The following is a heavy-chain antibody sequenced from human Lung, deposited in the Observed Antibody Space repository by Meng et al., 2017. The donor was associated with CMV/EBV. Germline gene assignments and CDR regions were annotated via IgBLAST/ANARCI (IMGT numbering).Heavy chain of an antibody. J-gene: IGHJ5*02. CDR2: IFYRGNT. CDR3: ARHRDSSVHYFGWFDP. V-gene: IGHV4-39*01. D-gene: IGHD3-22*01. Sequence: GSLRLSCTVSGGPISSSDYYWGWIRQPPGKGLEWIGTIFYRGNTYYNPSLKSRVTISVDTSKNQFSLKLSSVTAADTAVYYCARHRDSSVHYFGWFDPWGQGTLVTVSS. CDR1: GGPISSSDYY.